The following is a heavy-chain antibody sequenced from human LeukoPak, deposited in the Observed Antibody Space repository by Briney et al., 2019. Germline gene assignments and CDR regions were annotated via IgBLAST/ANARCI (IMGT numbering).Heavy chain of an antibody. CDR3: ARPGVGSSSWYWFDP. Sequence: SETLSLTCTVSGGSISSSSYYWGWIRQPPGKGLEWIGSIYYSGSTYYNPSLKSRVTISVDTSKNQFSLKLSSVTAADTAVYYRARPGVGSSSWYWFDPWGQGTLVTVSS. CDR1: GGSISSSSYY. D-gene: IGHD6-13*01. CDR2: IYYSGST. V-gene: IGHV4-39*01. J-gene: IGHJ5*02.